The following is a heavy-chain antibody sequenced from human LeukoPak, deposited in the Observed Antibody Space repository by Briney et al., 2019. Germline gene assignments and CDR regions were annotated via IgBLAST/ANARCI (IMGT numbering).Heavy chain of an antibody. J-gene: IGHJ4*02. CDR3: TTEHYDFWSGYHEY. CDR2: IKSKTDGGTT. Sequence: GGSLRLSCAASGFTFSNAWMSWVRQAPGKGLEWVGRIKSKTDGGTTDYAAPVKGRFTISRDDSKNTLYLQMNSLKTEDTAVYYCTTEHYDFWSGYHEYWGQGTLDTVSS. D-gene: IGHD3-3*01. V-gene: IGHV3-15*01. CDR1: GFTFSNAW.